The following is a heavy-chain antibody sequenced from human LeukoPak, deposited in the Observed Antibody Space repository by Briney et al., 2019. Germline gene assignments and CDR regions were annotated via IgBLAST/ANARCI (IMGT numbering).Heavy chain of an antibody. V-gene: IGHV3-30*18. Sequence: GGSLRLSCAASGFTFSSYGMHWVRQAPGKGLEWVAAISYDGIKKYYPDSVKGRFTISRDNSKNTLYLQMNSLRAEDTAVCYCAKASNVVPTPTFDYWGQGTLVTVSS. CDR3: AKASNVVPTPTFDY. J-gene: IGHJ4*02. CDR1: GFTFSSYG. D-gene: IGHD2-21*01. CDR2: ISYDGIKK.